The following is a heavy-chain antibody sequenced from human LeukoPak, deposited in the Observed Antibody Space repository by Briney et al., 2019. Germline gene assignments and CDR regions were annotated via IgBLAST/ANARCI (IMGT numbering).Heavy chain of an antibody. Sequence: SVKVSCKASGGTVSRYAISWVRQAPGQGLEWMGGIIPIFGTTNYAQKFQDRVTITADKSTSTAYMELSSLRSEDTAVYYCARVVGLTGYSSSWYSGYYYYMDVWGKGTTVTVSS. V-gene: IGHV1-69*06. CDR1: GGTVSRYA. D-gene: IGHD6-13*01. CDR3: ARVVGLTGYSSSWYSGYYYYMDV. J-gene: IGHJ6*03. CDR2: IIPIFGTT.